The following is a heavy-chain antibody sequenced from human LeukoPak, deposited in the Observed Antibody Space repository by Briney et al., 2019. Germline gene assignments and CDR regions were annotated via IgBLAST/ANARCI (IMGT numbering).Heavy chain of an antibody. J-gene: IGHJ5*02. Sequence: SETPSLTCTVSGGSISSSSYYWGWIRQPPGKGLEWIGSIYYSGSTYYNPSLKSRVTISVDTSKNQFSLKLSSVTAADTAVYYCARQLAAGTRGWFDPWGQGTLVTVSS. CDR1: GGSISSSSYY. D-gene: IGHD6-13*01. CDR2: IYYSGST. V-gene: IGHV4-39*01. CDR3: ARQLAAGTRGWFDP.